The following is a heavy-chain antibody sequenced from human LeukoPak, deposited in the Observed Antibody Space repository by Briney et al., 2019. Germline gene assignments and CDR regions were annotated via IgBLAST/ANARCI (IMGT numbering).Heavy chain of an antibody. V-gene: IGHV3-74*01. J-gene: IGHJ4*02. CDR1: GFTFRYYW. D-gene: IGHD2-2*01. Sequence: PGGSLRLSCATSGFTFRYYWMHWVRQVPGKGLVWVSRIKGDGSSTRIADSVKGRFTISRDNAKNTLYLQMNSLRAEDTAVYYCAGEGLECTGSSCQRATFDYWGQGTLVTVSS. CDR2: IKGDGSST. CDR3: AGEGLECTGSSCQRATFDY.